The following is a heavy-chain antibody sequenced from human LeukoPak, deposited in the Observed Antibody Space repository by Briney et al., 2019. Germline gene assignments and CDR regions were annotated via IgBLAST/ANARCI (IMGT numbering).Heavy chain of an antibody. D-gene: IGHD3-10*01. CDR3: ARTYKYGSGSYAENAFDI. CDR1: GGSISSSNW. J-gene: IGHJ3*02. Sequence: SEPLSLTCTVPGGSISSSNWWSWVRQPPGKGLEWIGEIYHSGSTKYNPSLKSRATISADKSKNQLSLKLTSVTAADTAVYYCARTYKYGSGSYAENAFDIWGQGTMVTVSS. CDR2: IYHSGST. V-gene: IGHV4-4*02.